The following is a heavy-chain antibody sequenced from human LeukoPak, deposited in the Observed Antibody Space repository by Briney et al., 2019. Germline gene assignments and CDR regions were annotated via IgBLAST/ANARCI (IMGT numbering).Heavy chain of an antibody. V-gene: IGHV3-7*03. CDR1: GFTFSRHW. Sequence: GGSLRLSCAASGFTFSRHWMYWVRQAPGKGLEWVANIKQDGSAKPYVDSVKGRFTISRDNAENSLFLQMNSLRAEDTAVYYCARDNGWSADFWGQGTLVTVSS. CDR2: IKQDGSAK. CDR3: ARDNGWSADF. D-gene: IGHD2-15*01. J-gene: IGHJ4*02.